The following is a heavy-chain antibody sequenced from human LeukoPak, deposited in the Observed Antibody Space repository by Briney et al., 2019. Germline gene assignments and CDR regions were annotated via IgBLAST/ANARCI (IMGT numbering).Heavy chain of an antibody. D-gene: IGHD3-9*01. CDR2: ISGYSGNT. V-gene: IGHV1-18*04. CDR1: GYTFTSYG. Sequence: ASVKVSCKASGYTFTSYGISWVRQAPGQGLEWMGWISGYSGNTNYAQKVQGRVTMTTDTSTSTAYMELRSLRSDDTAIYYCARDLKFSPYYFDYWGQGTLVTVSS. CDR3: ARDLKFSPYYFDY. J-gene: IGHJ4*02.